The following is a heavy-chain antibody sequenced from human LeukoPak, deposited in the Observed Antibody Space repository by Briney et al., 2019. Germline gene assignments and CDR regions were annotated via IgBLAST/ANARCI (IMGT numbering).Heavy chain of an antibody. CDR2: ISRSSRTT. CDR1: GFTFSSYS. D-gene: IGHD3-9*01. J-gene: IGHJ5*02. CDR3: ARDYDILTGYSRFYP. Sequence: GGSLRLSCAASGFTFSSYSMNWVRQAPGKGLEWVSYISRSSRTTYYADPVKGRFTISRDNAKNSLYLQMNSLRDEDTAVYYCARDYDILTGYSRFYPWGQGTLVTVSS. V-gene: IGHV3-48*02.